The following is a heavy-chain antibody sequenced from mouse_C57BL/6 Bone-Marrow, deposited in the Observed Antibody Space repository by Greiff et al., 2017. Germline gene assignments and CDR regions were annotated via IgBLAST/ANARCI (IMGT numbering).Heavy chain of an antibody. J-gene: IGHJ3*01. D-gene: IGHD1-1*01. CDR3: ARHEGPPYYGSSWFAY. CDR2: FYPGSGSI. CDR1: GYTFTEYT. Sequence: QVHVKQSGAELVKPGASVKLSCKASGYTFTEYTIHWVKQRSGQGLEWIGWFYPGSGSIKYNEKFKDKATLTADKSSSTVYMELSRLTSEDSAVYFCARHEGPPYYGSSWFAYWGQGTLVTVSA. V-gene: IGHV1-62-2*01.